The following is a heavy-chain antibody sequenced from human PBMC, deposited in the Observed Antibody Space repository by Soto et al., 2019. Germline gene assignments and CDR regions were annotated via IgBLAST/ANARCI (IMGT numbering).Heavy chain of an antibody. V-gene: IGHV3-30*18. Sequence: QVFLVESGGGVVQPGTSLRLSCAASGFTFSHYGIHWVRQAPGKGLEWVAVTSYDGRNEYYADSVKGRFTISRDNSKNTQYLQMNSLRGEDTAIYYCAKDGGQQKPYSMDVWGQGTTVTVSS. CDR2: TSYDGRNE. D-gene: IGHD6-13*01. J-gene: IGHJ6*02. CDR3: AKDGGQQKPYSMDV. CDR1: GFTFSHYG.